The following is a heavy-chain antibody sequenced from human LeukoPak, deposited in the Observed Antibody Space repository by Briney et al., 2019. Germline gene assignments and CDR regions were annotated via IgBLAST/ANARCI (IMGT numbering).Heavy chain of an antibody. D-gene: IGHD3-9*01. CDR2: IYYSGST. V-gene: IGHV4-61*01. J-gene: IGHJ3*02. CDR1: GGSVSSGSYY. Sequence: PSETLSLTCTVSGGSVSSGSYYWSWIRQPPGKGLEWIGYIYYSGSTNCNPSLKSRVTISVDTSKNQFSLKLSSVTAADTAVYYCASIRYFDWIDAFDIWGQGTMVTVSS. CDR3: ASIRYFDWIDAFDI.